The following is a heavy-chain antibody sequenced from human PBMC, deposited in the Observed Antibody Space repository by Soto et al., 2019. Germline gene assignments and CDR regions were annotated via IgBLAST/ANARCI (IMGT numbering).Heavy chain of an antibody. CDR1: GGSIGHYY. Sequence: KPSETLSLTCTVSGGSIGHYYWNWIRQPPGKGLEWIAYVHYSGTTSYNPSLQCRVTISLDTSNNQFSLTLSSVTAADTAVYYCARRWSGTDYWGQGTMVTVSS. CDR2: VHYSGTT. J-gene: IGHJ4*02. D-gene: IGHD3-10*01. CDR3: ARRWSGTDY. V-gene: IGHV4-59*01.